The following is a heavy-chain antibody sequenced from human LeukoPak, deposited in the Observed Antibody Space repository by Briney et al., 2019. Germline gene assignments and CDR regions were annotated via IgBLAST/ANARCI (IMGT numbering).Heavy chain of an antibody. CDR2: IYYSEST. V-gene: IGHV4-59*07. D-gene: IGHD6-19*01. Sequence: KPSHTQSLMCSPSAGSISTYYRSCFMQPSGTGLQWMGYIYYSESTNYNPSLKSRVTISVDTSKNQFSLKLSSVTAADTAVYYCARGARQWPAPDAFDIWGQGTMVTVSS. J-gene: IGHJ3*02. CDR1: AGSISTYY. CDR3: ARGARQWPAPDAFDI.